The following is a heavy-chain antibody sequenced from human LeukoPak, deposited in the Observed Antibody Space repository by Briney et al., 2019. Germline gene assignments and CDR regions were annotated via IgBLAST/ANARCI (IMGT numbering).Heavy chain of an antibody. J-gene: IGHJ4*03. D-gene: IGHD5-24*01. CDR2: IDWHGSTT. V-gene: IGHV3-43*01. CDR1: GFTFDDYT. CDR3: AKLLRDVTIYDF. Sequence: GGSLRLSCAASGFTFDDYTMHWVRQVPGKGLEWVSLIDWHGSTTYYADSVKGRFTISRDNAKNSLYLQMNSLRAEDTAVYYCAKLLRDVTIYDFWGHGDLVTVSS.